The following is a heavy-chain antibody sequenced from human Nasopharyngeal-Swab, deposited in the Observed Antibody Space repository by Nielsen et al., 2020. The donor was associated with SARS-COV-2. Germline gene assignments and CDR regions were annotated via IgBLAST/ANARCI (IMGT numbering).Heavy chain of an antibody. Sequence: SETLSLTCTVSGGSISSRDYYWSWICQSPGKGLDWIGYIYYRGTTDYNPTLQSRVAMSVDTSKNEFSLKVMSVTASDTATYYCARVRDNGYYFDSWGQGTLVTVSS. D-gene: IGHD5-24*01. CDR1: GGSISSRDYY. V-gene: IGHV4-30-4*01. CDR2: IYYRGTT. J-gene: IGHJ4*02. CDR3: ARVRDNGYYFDS.